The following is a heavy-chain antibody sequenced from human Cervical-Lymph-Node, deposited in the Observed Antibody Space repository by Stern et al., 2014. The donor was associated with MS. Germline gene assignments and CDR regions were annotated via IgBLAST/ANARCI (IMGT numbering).Heavy chain of an antibody. J-gene: IGHJ4*02. V-gene: IGHV3-30-3*01. D-gene: IGHD3-9*01. CDR2: LSYDGDNK. Sequence: VQLVESGGGVVQPGRSLRLSCVASDLNFSNYAMHWLRQAPGKGLEWGAFLSYDGDNKYYGDSVKGRFTISRDNSKNTLYLHMNSLRVEDTAVYYCARVSILTGYYVFDYWGQGTLVTVSS. CDR3: ARVSILTGYYVFDY. CDR1: DLNFSNYA.